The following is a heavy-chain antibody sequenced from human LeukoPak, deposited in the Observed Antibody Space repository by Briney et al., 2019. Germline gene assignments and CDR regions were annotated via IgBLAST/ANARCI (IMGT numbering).Heavy chain of an antibody. D-gene: IGHD3-16*01. CDR2: ISSSSDII. J-gene: IGHJ4*02. Sequence: GGSLRLSCAASGFTFSTRSMNWVRQAPGKGLEWVSYISSSSDIIHYADSVKGRFTISRDNAKNSLYLQMNSLRAEDMALYYCAKDIGPRGSYLDYWGQGTLVTVSS. CDR3: AKDIGPRGSYLDY. V-gene: IGHV3-48*04. CDR1: GFTFSTRS.